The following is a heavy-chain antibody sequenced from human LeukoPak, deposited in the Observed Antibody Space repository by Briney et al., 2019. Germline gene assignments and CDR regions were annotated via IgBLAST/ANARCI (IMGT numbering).Heavy chain of an antibody. J-gene: IGHJ4*02. V-gene: IGHV1-2*02. CDR3: ARDDDYYDSSGYYFAY. Sequence: ASVKVSCKASGYTFTGYYMHWVRQAPGQGLEWMGWINPNSGGTNYAQKLQGRVTMTTDTSTSTAYMELRSLRSDDTAVYYCARDDDYYDSSGYYFAYWGQGTLVTVSS. CDR1: GYTFTGYY. D-gene: IGHD3-22*01. CDR2: INPNSGGT.